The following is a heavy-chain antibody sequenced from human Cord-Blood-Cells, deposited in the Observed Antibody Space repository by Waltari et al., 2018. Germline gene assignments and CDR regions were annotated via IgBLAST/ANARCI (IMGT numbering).Heavy chain of an antibody. D-gene: IGHD6-6*01. J-gene: IGHJ1*01. Sequence: QVQLVESGGGVVQPGRSLRLSCAASGFTFSSYAMHWVRQAPGKGLEWVAVISDDGSNKYYADSVKGRFTISRDNSKNTLYLQMNSLRAEDTAVYYCARERVGSSRYFQHWGQGTLVTVSS. CDR2: ISDDGSNK. CDR3: ARERVGSSRYFQH. CDR1: GFTFSSYA. V-gene: IGHV3-30-3*01.